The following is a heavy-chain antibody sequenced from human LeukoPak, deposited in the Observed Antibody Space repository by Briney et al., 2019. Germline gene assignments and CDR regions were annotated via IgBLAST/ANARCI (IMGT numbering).Heavy chain of an antibody. Sequence: SETLSLTCTVSGGSISSYYWSWIRQPPGKGVEWIGYIYYSGSTNYNPSLKSRVTISVDTSKNQFSLKLSSVTAADTAVYYCARHRSSGYVHPHYHAFDIWGQGTMVTVSS. J-gene: IGHJ3*02. V-gene: IGHV4-59*08. CDR3: ARHRSSGYVHPHYHAFDI. CDR2: IYYSGST. CDR1: GGSISSYY. D-gene: IGHD3-22*01.